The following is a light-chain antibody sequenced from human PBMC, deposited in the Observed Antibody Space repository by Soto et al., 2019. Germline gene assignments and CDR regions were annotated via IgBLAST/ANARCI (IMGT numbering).Light chain of an antibody. CDR1: SGDVGGYNH. CDR3: KSFATTFYV. V-gene: IGLV2-14*03. J-gene: IGLJ1*01. Sequence: QSALTQPASGSGSPGQSISLTCTGTSGDVGGYNHVSWYQQHPGKAPKLLIYDVSNRPSGVSNRYSASKSGNTASLTISGLQAEDEADYYCKSFATTFYVFGTGTKVTVL. CDR2: DVS.